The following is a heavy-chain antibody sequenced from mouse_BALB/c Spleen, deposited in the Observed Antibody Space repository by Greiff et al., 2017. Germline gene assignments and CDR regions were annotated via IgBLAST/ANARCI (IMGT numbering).Heavy chain of an antibody. CDR2: ISSGSSTI. D-gene: IGHD2-1*01. V-gene: IGHV5-17*02. CDR3: ARWGYGNYFDY. Sequence: EVQRVESGGGLVQPGGSRKLSCAASGFTFSSFGMHWVRQAPEKGLEWVAYISSGSSTIYYADTVKGRFTISRDTPKNTLFLQMTSLRSEDTAMYYCARWGYGNYFDYWGQGTTLTVSS. CDR1: GFTFSSFG. J-gene: IGHJ2*01.